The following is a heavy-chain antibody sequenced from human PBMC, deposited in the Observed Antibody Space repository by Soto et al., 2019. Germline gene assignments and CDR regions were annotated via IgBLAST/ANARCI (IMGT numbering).Heavy chain of an antibody. V-gene: IGHV2-5*02. CDR2: ISWDDDK. D-gene: IGHD3-3*01. J-gene: IGHJ4*02. Sequence: QITLNESGPTLVKPTQTLTLTCTFSGFSLTTSGVGVGWIRQSPGKAPEWLALISWDDDKRYSPSLKSRLTITKDTSKNQVVLTMANLDPADTATYYCAHRVLRTVFGLVTTTAIYFDFWGQGTPVAVSS. CDR3: AHRVLRTVFGLVTTTAIYFDF. CDR1: GFSLTTSGVG.